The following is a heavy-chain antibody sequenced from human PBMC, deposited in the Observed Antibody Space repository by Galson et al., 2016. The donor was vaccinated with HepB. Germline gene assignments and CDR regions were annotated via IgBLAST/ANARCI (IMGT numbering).Heavy chain of an antibody. Sequence: QSGAEVKKPGESLKISCRGSGYIFSDYWIGWVRQMPGKGLEWMGIIYPGDSDTMYSPSFQCQVTISADKSISTVCLQWSSLKASDTAVYYCARRGGYYYDTSAYPYYFDYWGQGTLVTVSS. D-gene: IGHD3-22*01. CDR3: ARRGGYYYDTSAYPYYFDY. J-gene: IGHJ4*02. CDR1: GYIFSDYW. CDR2: IYPGDSDT. V-gene: IGHV5-51*01.